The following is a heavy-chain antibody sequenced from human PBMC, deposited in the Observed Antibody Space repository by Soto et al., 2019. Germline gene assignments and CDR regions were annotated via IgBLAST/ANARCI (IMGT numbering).Heavy chain of an antibody. D-gene: IGHD3-10*01. CDR2: MSGSGSET. CDR3: AKGGIRLVRGSFDY. CDR1: GIALTNYA. V-gene: IGHV3-23*01. Sequence: EVQLLQSGGGLVQPGGSLRLSCAPSGIALTNYAMSWVRQAPGKGLEWVAAMSGSGSETYYSDSVKGRFIISRDNSKNTLYLQMNSLRAEDTAVYYWAKGGIRLVRGSFDYWGQGTLVTVSS. J-gene: IGHJ4*02.